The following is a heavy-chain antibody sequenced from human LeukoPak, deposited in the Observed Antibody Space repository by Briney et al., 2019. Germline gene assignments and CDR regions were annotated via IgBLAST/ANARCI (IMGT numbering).Heavy chain of an antibody. CDR3: ARDRGDNYDYYYGVDV. CDR1: GGSINNYD. J-gene: IGHJ6*02. Sequence: PSETLSLTCNVSGGSINNYDWSWIRQPPGKGLEWIGYIYYRGSTDYNPSLKSRVTISLDTSKNQFSLKLTSVTAADTDVYYCARDRGDNYDYYYGVDVWGQGTTVTVSS. CDR2: IYYRGST. D-gene: IGHD1-20*01. V-gene: IGHV4-59*12.